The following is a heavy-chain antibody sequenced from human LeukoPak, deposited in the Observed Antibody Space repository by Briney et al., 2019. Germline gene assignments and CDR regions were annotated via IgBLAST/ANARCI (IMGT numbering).Heavy chain of an antibody. J-gene: IGHJ4*02. CDR1: GFTFRNYA. CDR2: ISGTGGST. D-gene: IGHD2-21*02. CDR3: AKDEDVVVTTILFDY. V-gene: IGHV3-23*01. Sequence: GRSLRLSCVASGFTFRNYAMSWVRQAPGKGLEWVSAISGTGGSTYYADSVKGRFTISRDNSKNTLYLQMNRLRAEDTAIYYCAKDEDVVVTTILFDYWGRGTLVTVSS.